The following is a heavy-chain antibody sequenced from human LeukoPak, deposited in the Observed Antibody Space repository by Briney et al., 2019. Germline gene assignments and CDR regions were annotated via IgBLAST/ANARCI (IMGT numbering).Heavy chain of an antibody. CDR2: IWSDGSNK. Sequence: GGSLRLSCAASGFTFSTYTMNWVRQAPGKGLEWVAFIWSDGSNKYYAESVKGRFTISRDNSKNMLYLQMNSLRVEDTAVYFCARDREVRYLDFWGQGTLVTVSS. V-gene: IGHV3-33*08. CDR1: GFTFSTYT. D-gene: IGHD1-26*01. CDR3: ARDREVRYLDF. J-gene: IGHJ4*02.